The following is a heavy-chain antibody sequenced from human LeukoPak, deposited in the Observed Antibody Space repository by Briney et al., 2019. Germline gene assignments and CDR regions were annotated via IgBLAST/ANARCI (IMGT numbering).Heavy chain of an antibody. CDR1: GFSLSNYA. CDR2: ISSANSHI. V-gene: IGHV3-21*03. Sequence: GGSLRLSCVVSGFSLSNYAMNWVRQAPGKGPEWVSYISSANSHIYYADSVKGRFIISRDNAKNSLYLQMNSLRAEDTAVYYCARDLMRFLEWVNWGQGTLVTVSS. CDR3: ARDLMRFLEWVN. J-gene: IGHJ4*02. D-gene: IGHD3-3*01.